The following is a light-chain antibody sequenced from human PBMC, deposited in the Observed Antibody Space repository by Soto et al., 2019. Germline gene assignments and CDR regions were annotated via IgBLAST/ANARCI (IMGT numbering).Light chain of an antibody. CDR1: VSVRTD. V-gene: IGKV3-15*01. Sequence: EIVMTQSPDTLSLSPGERATLYCRASVSVRTDLSWYQQKPGQAPRLLIYGASTRATGVPVRFSGSGSGSEFTLTINTLQSEDFAVYYCQQYHNWLPITFGQGTRLAIK. J-gene: IGKJ5*01. CDR3: QQYHNWLPIT. CDR2: GAS.